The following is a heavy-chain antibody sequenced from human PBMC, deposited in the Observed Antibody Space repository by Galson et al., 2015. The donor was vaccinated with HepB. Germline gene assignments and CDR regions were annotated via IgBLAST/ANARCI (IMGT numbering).Heavy chain of an antibody. CDR3: ARGESYYTSGSYYPGLEGMDV. CDR2: IYYSGST. Sequence: ETLSLTCTVSGDYISTYYWNWIRQPPGKGLEWIGYIYYSGSTNYNPSLKSRVTMSVDTSKNQFSLKLSSVTAADTALYYCARGESYYTSGSYYPGLEGMDVWGKGTTVTVSS. CDR1: GDYISTYY. J-gene: IGHJ6*04. D-gene: IGHD3-10*01. V-gene: IGHV4-59*01.